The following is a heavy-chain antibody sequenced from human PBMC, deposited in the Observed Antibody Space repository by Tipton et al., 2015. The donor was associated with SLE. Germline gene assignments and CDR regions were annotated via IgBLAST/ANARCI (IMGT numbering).Heavy chain of an antibody. D-gene: IGHD6-13*01. CDR2: ISYRGSTI. V-gene: IGHV3-48*03. J-gene: IGHJ1*01. CDR1: GFPFSNHE. Sequence: SLRLSCSASGFPFSNHEMNWLRQPPGKGLEWVAHISYRGSTIYYADSVKGRFTISRDNAKKSLFLQMDSLRAEGTAVYYCASEGDRQQLVSEYFLHWGQGTLVTVSS. CDR3: ASEGDRQQLVSEYFLH.